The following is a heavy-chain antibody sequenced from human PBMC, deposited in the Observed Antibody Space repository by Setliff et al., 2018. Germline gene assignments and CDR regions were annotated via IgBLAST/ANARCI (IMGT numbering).Heavy chain of an antibody. D-gene: IGHD5-18*01. Sequence: PGGSLRLSCAASGFIFRSYEMNWVRQAPGKGLEWVSYISSSGSTIYYADSVKGRFTISRDNAKNSLYLQMNSLRAEDTAVYYCARGRIQLWKYYFDYWGQGTLVTVSS. J-gene: IGHJ4*02. CDR2: ISSSGSTI. CDR3: ARGRIQLWKYYFDY. V-gene: IGHV3-48*03. CDR1: GFIFRSYE.